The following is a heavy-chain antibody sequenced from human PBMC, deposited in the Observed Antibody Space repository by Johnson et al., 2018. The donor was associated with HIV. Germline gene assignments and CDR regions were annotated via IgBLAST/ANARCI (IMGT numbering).Heavy chain of an antibody. V-gene: IGHV3-30*02. D-gene: IGHD6-6*01. CDR2: IQYDGSNK. Sequence: QVLLVESGGGVVQPGGSLRLSCAASGFTFRSNGMHWVRQAPGKGLEWVTFIQYDGSNKYYADSVKGRFTISRDNSKNTLYLQMNSLRAEDTAVYYCANSYSSSSGNNDYAFDIWGQGTMVTVSS. CDR1: GFTFRSNG. CDR3: ANSYSSSSGNNDYAFDI. J-gene: IGHJ3*02.